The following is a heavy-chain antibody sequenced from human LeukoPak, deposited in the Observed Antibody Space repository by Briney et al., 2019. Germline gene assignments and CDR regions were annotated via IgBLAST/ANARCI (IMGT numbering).Heavy chain of an antibody. CDR3: ATGGHVRVYDSSAYYGHY. CDR1: GYTFTGYI. Sequence: ASVKVSCKASGYTFTGYIMHWVRQAPGQGLEWMGWINPNSGGTNYAQKFQGRVTMTRDMSTSTVYMELSSLRSEDTAVYYCATGGHVRVYDSSAYYGHYWGQGTLVTVSS. V-gene: IGHV1-2*02. J-gene: IGHJ4*02. D-gene: IGHD3-22*01. CDR2: INPNSGGT.